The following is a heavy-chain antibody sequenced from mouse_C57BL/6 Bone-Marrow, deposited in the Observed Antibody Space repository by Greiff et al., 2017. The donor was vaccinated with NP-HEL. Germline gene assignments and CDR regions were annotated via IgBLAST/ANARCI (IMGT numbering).Heavy chain of an antibody. CDR3: ARPGSSSGYAMDY. Sequence: VQLQQSGAELVKPGASVKISCKASGYAFSSYWMNWVKQRPGKGLEWIGQIYPGDGDTNYNGKFKGKATLTADKSSSTAYMQLSSLTSEDSAVYFCARPGSSSGYAMDYWGQGTSVTVSS. V-gene: IGHV1-80*01. CDR1: GYAFSSYW. CDR2: IYPGDGDT. J-gene: IGHJ4*01. D-gene: IGHD1-1*01.